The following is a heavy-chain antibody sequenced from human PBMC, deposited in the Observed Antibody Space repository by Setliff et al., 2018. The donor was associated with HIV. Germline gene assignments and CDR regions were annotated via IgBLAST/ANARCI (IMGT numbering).Heavy chain of an antibody. CDR1: GYMILGYK. V-gene: IGHV1-2*06. CDR2: ISPDNGVA. Sequence: ASVKVSCEASGYMILGYKMNWVRQAPGQGLEWIGRISPDNGVAEYAPKFQGRVRMTLDTSISTAYLEIPRLTSGDAAVYYCARPRVFDSFDVWGQGTRVTVSS. J-gene: IGHJ3*01. CDR3: ARPRVFDSFDV.